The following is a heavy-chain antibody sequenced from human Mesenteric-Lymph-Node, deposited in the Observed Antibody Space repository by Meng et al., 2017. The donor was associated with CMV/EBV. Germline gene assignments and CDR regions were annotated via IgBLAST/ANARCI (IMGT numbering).Heavy chain of an antibody. CDR2: IRYDGSNK. CDR1: GFTFSSYG. Sequence: GESLKISCAASGFTFSSYGMHWVRQAPGKGLEWVAFIRYDGSNKYYADSVKGRFTISRDNSKNTLYLQMNSLRAEDTAVYYCAKDAGGIVVAPAATFGMDVWGQGTTVTVSS. J-gene: IGHJ6*02. D-gene: IGHD2-2*01. V-gene: IGHV3-30*02. CDR3: AKDAGGIVVAPAATFGMDV.